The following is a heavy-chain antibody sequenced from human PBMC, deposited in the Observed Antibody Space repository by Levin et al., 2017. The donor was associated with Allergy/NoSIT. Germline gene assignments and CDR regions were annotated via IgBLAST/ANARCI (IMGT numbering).Heavy chain of an antibody. D-gene: IGHD6-6*01. V-gene: IGHV3-30*18. CDR1: GFTFSSYG. CDR3: AKEAPQLVLVFDFDY. J-gene: IGHJ4*02. CDR2: ISYDGSNK. Sequence: GGSLRLSCAASGFTFSSYGMHWVRQAPGKGLEWVAVISYDGSNKYYADSVKGRFTISRDNSKNTLYLQMNSLRAEDTAVYYCAKEAPQLVLVFDFDYWGQGTLVTVSS.